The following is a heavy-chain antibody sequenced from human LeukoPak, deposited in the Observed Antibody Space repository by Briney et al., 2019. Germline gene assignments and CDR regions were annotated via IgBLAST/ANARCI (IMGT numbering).Heavy chain of an antibody. J-gene: IGHJ5*02. CDR1: GYTFTSYG. Sequence: ASVKVSCKASGYTFTSYGISWVRQAPGQGLEWMGWISAYNGNTNYAQKLQGRVTMTRDTSTSTVYMELSSLRSEDTAVYYCARERYDFWSGPRGWFDPWGQGTLVTVSS. D-gene: IGHD3-3*01. CDR2: ISAYNGNT. V-gene: IGHV1-18*01. CDR3: ARERYDFWSGPRGWFDP.